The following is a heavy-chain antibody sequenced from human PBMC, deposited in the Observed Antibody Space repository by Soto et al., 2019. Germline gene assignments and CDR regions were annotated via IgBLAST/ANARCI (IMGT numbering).Heavy chain of an antibody. D-gene: IGHD5-18*01. V-gene: IGHV5-51*01. CDR2: IYPGDSDT. J-gene: IGHJ6*02. CDR3: ARNSEDYSYYYGMDV. Sequence: GESLNISCKGSGYRFTSYCIGWVRQMPGKGLEWMGIIYPGDSDTRYSPSFQGRFTISRDNAKNSLYLQMNSLRAEDTAVYYCARNSEDYSYYYGMDVWGQGTTVTVSS. CDR1: GYRFTSYC.